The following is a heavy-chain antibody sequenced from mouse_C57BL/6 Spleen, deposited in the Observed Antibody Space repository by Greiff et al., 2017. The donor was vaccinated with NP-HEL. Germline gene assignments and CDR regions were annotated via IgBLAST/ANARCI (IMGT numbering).Heavy chain of an antibody. CDR3: AYGNYYYYAMDY. V-gene: IGHV1-54*01. J-gene: IGHJ4*01. CDR1: GYAFTNYL. CDR2: INPGSGGT. D-gene: IGHD2-10*02. Sequence: VKLQESGAELVRPGTSVKVSCKASGYAFTNYLIEWVKQRPGQGLEWIGVINPGSGGTNYNEKFKGKATLTADKSSSTAYMQLSSLTSEDSAVYFCAYGNYYYYAMDYWGQGTSVTVSS.